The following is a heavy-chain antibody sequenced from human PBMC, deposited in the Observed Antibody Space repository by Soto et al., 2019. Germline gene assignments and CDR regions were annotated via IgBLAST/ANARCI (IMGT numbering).Heavy chain of an antibody. CDR2: IYYSGST. Sequence: QVQLQESGPGLVKPSETRSLTCTVSGGSISSYYWSWILQPPGKGLEWIGYIYYSGSTNYNPSLKSRVTISVDTSKNPFSLKLSSVTAEDTAVYYCARASGCSGGNCAFDPWGQGTLVTVSS. CDR1: GGSISSYY. J-gene: IGHJ5*02. CDR3: ARASGCSGGNCAFDP. V-gene: IGHV4-59*01. D-gene: IGHD2-15*01.